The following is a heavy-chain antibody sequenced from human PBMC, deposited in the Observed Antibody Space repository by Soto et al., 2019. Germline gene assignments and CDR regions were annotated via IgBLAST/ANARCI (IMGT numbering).Heavy chain of an antibody. D-gene: IGHD2-15*01. CDR3: AKDASPVVLDAFDI. CDR2: ISYDGSNK. CDR1: GFTFSSYG. V-gene: IGHV3-30*18. Sequence: QVQLVESGGGVVQPGRSLRLSCTASGFTFSSYGMHWVRQAPGKGLAWVAVISYDGSNKYNADSVKGRFTISRDNSNNTLYLQMNSLRAEDTAVYYCAKDASPVVLDAFDIWGQGTMVTVSS. J-gene: IGHJ3*02.